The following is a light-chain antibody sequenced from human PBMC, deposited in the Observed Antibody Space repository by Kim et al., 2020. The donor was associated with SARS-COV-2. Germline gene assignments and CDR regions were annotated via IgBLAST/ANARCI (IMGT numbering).Light chain of an antibody. Sequence: APGKTAEITCGGNNIGSKSVHWYQEKPGQAPVLVIYYDSDRPTGIPERFSGSNSGNTATLTISRVEAGDEADYYCQVWDSSSDHRVFGGGTKLTFL. CDR1: NIGSKS. CDR3: QVWDSSSDHRV. V-gene: IGLV3-21*04. J-gene: IGLJ3*02. CDR2: YDS.